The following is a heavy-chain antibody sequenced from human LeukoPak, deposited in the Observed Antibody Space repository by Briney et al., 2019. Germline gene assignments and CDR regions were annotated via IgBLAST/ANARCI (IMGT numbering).Heavy chain of an antibody. V-gene: IGHV3-23*01. CDR1: GFTFSSYA. CDR3: AKDWGDLSFYFDY. Sequence: PGGSLRLSCAASGFTFSSYAMSWVRQAPGKGLEWVSAIRGSGGSTYYADSVKGRFTISRDNSKNTLYLQMNSLRAEDTAVYYCAKDWGDLSFYFDYWGQGTLVTVSS. D-gene: IGHD3-16*01. J-gene: IGHJ4*02. CDR2: IRGSGGST.